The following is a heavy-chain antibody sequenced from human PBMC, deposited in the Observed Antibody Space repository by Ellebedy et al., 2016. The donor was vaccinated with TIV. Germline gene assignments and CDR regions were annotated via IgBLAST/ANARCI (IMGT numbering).Heavy chain of an antibody. CDR1: GGSISSSNW. Sequence: MPSETLSLTCAVSGGSISSSNWWSWVRQPPGKGLEWIGEIYHSGSTNYNPSLKSRVTISVDTSKNQFSLKLSSVTAADTAVYYCARGRNYYYGSGSYHPYWGQGTLVTVSS. V-gene: IGHV4-4*02. CDR2: IYHSGST. D-gene: IGHD3-10*01. CDR3: ARGRNYYYGSGSYHPY. J-gene: IGHJ4*02.